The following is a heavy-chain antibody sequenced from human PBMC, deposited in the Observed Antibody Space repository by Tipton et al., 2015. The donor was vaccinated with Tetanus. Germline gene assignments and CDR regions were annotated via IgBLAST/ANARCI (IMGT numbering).Heavy chain of an antibody. CDR3: ARGQAGGSYGGSFDY. V-gene: IGHV4-61*01. J-gene: IGHJ4*02. Sequence: TLSLTCTVSGGSVRSGSYSWNWIRQPPGKGLEWLAYVSYSGRTNSNYSLKSRITVSQDTSRNQFSLTLTSVTVADTAVYYCARGQAGGSYGGSFDYWGQGVVATVSS. D-gene: IGHD1-26*01. CDR1: GGSVRSGSYS. CDR2: VSYSGRT.